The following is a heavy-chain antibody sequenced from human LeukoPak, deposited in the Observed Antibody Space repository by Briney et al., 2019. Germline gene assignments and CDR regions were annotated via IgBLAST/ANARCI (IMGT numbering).Heavy chain of an antibody. J-gene: IGHJ4*02. CDR2: LHPNSGAT. V-gene: IGHV1-2*02. D-gene: IGHD5/OR15-5a*01. CDR1: GYTFTIFY. CDR3: ARDRVSTIGDFDC. Sequence: ASVKVSCKASGYTFTIFYIHWVRQAPGQGLELVGWLHPNSGATNYAQKFEGRVTMTRDTSISTAYLDLSSLGSDDTAVYYCARDRVSTIGDFDCWGQGTQVTVSS.